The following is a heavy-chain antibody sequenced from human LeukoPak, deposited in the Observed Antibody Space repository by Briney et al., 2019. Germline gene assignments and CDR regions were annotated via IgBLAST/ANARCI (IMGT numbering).Heavy chain of an antibody. CDR2: ISSSSSYI. CDR1: GFTFSSYS. J-gene: IGHJ3*02. Sequence: GGSLRLSCAASGFTFSSYSMNWVRRAPGKGLEWVSSISSSSSYIYYADSVKGRFTISRDNAKNSLYLQMNSLRAEDTAVYYCAGSRGKGGAFDIWGQGTMVTVSS. V-gene: IGHV3-21*01. CDR3: AGSRGKGGAFDI. D-gene: IGHD3-16*01.